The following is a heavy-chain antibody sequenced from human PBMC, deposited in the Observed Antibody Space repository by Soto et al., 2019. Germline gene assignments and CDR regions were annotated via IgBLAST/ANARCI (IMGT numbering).Heavy chain of an antibody. D-gene: IGHD3-10*01. J-gene: IGHJ4*02. CDR1: GYIFSSYS. CDR2: INAGNGNT. CDR3: ASPSYGSGIDY. V-gene: IGHV1-3*01. Sequence: QVQLVQSGAEVKKPGASVKVSCKASGYIFSSYSLHWVRQAPGQRLEWMGWINAGNGNTKYSQKFQGRVTFTRDTSATTASMELSSLRSEETAVYYCASPSYGSGIDYWGQGTLVTVSS.